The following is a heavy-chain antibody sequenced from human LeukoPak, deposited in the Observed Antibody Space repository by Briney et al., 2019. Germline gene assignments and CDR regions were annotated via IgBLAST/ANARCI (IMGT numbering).Heavy chain of an antibody. CDR3: ARYYGNYKNWFDP. V-gene: IGHV4-4*07. Sequence: PSETLSLTCTVSGDSISSYYWSWIRQPAGGGLEWIGRTYTSGTTNYNPSLKSRLTMSVDTSKNQFSLKLSSVTAADTAVYYCARYYGNYKNWFDPWGQGTLVTVSS. J-gene: IGHJ5*02. CDR2: TYTSGTT. D-gene: IGHD4-11*01. CDR1: GDSISSYY.